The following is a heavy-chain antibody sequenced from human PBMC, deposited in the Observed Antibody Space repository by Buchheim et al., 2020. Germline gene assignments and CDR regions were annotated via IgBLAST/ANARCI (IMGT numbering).Heavy chain of an antibody. Sequence: QVQLQESGPGLVKPSQTLSLTCTVSGGSISSGGYYWRWIRQHPGKGLEWFGYIYYSGSPYYNPSLKSRVTISVDTSKNQFSLKLSSVTAADTAVYYCASVESLLWFGEPHDAFDIWGQGT. CDR3: ASVESLLWFGEPHDAFDI. CDR1: GGSISSGGYY. V-gene: IGHV4-31*03. D-gene: IGHD3-10*01. CDR2: IYYSGSP. J-gene: IGHJ3*02.